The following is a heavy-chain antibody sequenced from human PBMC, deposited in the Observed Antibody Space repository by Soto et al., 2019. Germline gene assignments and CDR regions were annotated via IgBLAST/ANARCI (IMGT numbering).Heavy chain of an antibody. J-gene: IGHJ3*02. CDR3: ARERARITGTSGHAFDI. V-gene: IGHV4-31*03. D-gene: IGHD1-20*01. CDR2: IYYSGST. Sequence: SETLSLTCTVSGGSISSGGYYWSWIRQHPGKGLEWIGYIYYSGSTYYNPSLKSRVTISVDTSKNQFSLKLSSVTAADTAVYYCARERARITGTSGHAFDIWGQGTMVTVS. CDR1: GGSISSGGYY.